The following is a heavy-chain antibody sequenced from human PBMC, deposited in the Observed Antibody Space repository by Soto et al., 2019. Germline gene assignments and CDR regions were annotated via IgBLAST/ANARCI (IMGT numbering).Heavy chain of an antibody. CDR2: IYTSGST. CDR3: ARELMTYYDFWSGSNPAGMDV. V-gene: IGHV4-4*07. J-gene: IGHJ6*02. Sequence: QVQLQESGPGLVKPSETLSLTCTVSGDSINSYYWSWIRQPAGKGLEWIGRIYTSGSTNYNHSLKRRVTMSVDTSKNQFSLKLNSVTAADTAVYYCARELMTYYDFWSGSNPAGMDVWGQGTTVTVSS. CDR1: GDSINSYY. D-gene: IGHD3-3*01.